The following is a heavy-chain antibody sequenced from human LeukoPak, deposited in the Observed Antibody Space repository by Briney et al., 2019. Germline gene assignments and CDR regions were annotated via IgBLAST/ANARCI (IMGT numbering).Heavy chain of an antibody. CDR3: ARGLGKAAAGLYYFDY. CDR2: INHSGST. J-gene: IGHJ4*02. Sequence: SETLSLTCAVYGGSFSGYYGSWIRQPPGKGLEWIGEINHSGSTNYNPSLKSRVTISVDTSKNQFSLKLSSVTAADTAVYYCARGLGKAAAGLYYFDYWGQGTLVTVSS. V-gene: IGHV4-34*01. D-gene: IGHD6-13*01. CDR1: GGSFSGYY.